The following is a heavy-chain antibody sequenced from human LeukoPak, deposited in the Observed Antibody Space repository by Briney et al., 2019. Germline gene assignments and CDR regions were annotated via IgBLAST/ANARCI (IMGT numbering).Heavy chain of an antibody. V-gene: IGHV3-23*01. CDR3: AKGYYNYVWGSYYFDY. CDR2: ISGSGGST. CDR1: GFTFSSYA. Sequence: GGSLRLSCAASGFTFSSYAMSWVRQAPGKGLEWVSAISGSGGSTYYADSVKGRFTISRDNSRDTLYLQMNSLRAEDTAVYYCAKGYYNYVWGSYYFDYWGQGTLVTVSS. J-gene: IGHJ4*02. D-gene: IGHD3-16*01.